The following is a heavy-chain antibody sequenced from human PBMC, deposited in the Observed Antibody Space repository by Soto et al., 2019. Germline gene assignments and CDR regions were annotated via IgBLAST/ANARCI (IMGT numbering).Heavy chain of an antibody. Sequence: EVQLLESGGGLVQPGGSLRLSCAASGFTFSSYAMSWVRQAPGKGLEWVSAISGSGGSTYYADSVKGRFTISRDNSKNTLYLQMNSLRAEDTAVYYCAKVRGGSGRSPSGDFDYWGQGTLVTVSS. CDR2: ISGSGGST. V-gene: IGHV3-23*01. D-gene: IGHD3-10*01. J-gene: IGHJ4*02. CDR3: AKVRGGSGRSPSGDFDY. CDR1: GFTFSSYA.